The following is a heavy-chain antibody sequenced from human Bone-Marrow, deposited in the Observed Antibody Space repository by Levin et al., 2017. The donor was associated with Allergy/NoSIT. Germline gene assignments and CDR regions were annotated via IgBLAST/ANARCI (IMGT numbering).Heavy chain of an antibody. J-gene: IGHJ3*01. CDR2: IKEDGSDK. D-gene: IGHD3-10*01. Sequence: GESLKISCAASGFRFRSYWMTWVRQAPGKGLEWVANIKEDGSDKSYMDSVKGRFTISRDNAKNSLFLQMSSLRAEDTAVYFCARDDNCRASGTFYDAFDLWGQGTMVTVSS. CDR1: GFRFRSYW. V-gene: IGHV3-7*04. CDR3: ARDDNCRASGTFYDAFDL.